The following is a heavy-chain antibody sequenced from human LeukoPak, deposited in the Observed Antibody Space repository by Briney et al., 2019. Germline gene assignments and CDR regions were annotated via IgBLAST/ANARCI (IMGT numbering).Heavy chain of an antibody. CDR3: ANGGGNFDY. J-gene: IGHJ4*01. CDR1: EFKFGSYT. D-gene: IGHD2-15*01. V-gene: IGHV3-21*01. CDR2: ISSTSTYI. Sequence: GGSLRLPCAASEFKFGSYTINWVRQAPGKGLEWVSSISSTSTYISYADSVKGRFTISRDNVKNSLYLQMNSLRAEDTAVYYCANGGGNFDYWGHGNPVTVSS.